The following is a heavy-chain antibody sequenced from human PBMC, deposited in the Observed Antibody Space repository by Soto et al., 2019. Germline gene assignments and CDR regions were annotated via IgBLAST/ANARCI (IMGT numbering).Heavy chain of an antibody. D-gene: IGHD7-27*01. J-gene: IGHJ4*02. CDR1: GFTVSNNY. CDR3: ARNSGSKLGPRTAGEGH. Sequence: EVQLVDSGGALVQPGGSLRLSCAASGFTVSNNYMSWVRQAPGKGLEWVSLIYSGGTTSYPDSVKGRFTISRDSSKNTLNLQMNSLRAEDTAVYYCARNSGSKLGPRTAGEGHWGQGTLVTVSS. V-gene: IGHV3-66*01. CDR2: IYSGGTT.